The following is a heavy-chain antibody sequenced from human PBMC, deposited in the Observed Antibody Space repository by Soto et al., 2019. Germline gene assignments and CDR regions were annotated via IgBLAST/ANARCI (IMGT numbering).Heavy chain of an antibody. CDR1: GFTFSNAW. CDR2: IKGKTAGGTT. V-gene: IGHV3-15*01. D-gene: IGHD3-16*01. CDR3: TDGRFY. Sequence: EVHLVESGGGFVKPGGSLRLSRAASGFTFSNAWMTWVRQAPGKGLEWVGHIKGKTAGGTTDYAAPVKGRFTISRDDSKDTAYLLMNSLKTEDTALYYCTDGRFYWGQGALVTVSS. J-gene: IGHJ4*02.